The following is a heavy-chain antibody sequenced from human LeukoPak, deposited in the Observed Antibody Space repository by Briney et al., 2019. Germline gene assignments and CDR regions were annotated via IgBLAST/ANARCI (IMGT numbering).Heavy chain of an antibody. CDR2: IYHSGST. D-gene: IGHD3-3*01. CDR3: ARDRSITIFGVGKANIDY. Sequence: PSETLSLTCAVSGGSISSSNWWSWVRQPPGKGLEWIGEIYHSGSTNYNPSLKSRVTISVDKSKNQFSLKLSSVTAADTAVYYCARDRSITIFGVGKANIDYWGQGTLVTVSS. CDR1: GGSISSSNW. V-gene: IGHV4-4*02. J-gene: IGHJ4*02.